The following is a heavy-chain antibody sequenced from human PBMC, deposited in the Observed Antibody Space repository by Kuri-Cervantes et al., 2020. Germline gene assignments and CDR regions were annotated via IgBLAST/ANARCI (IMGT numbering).Heavy chain of an antibody. Sequence: LSLTCAASGFTVSSNYMSWVRQAPGKGLEWVSVIYSGGSTYYADSVKDRFTISRDNSKNTLYLQMNSLRAEDTAVYYCTRGGGYLIFDYWGQGTLVTVSS. CDR3: TRGGGYLIFDY. CDR1: GFTVSSNY. V-gene: IGHV3-53*01. J-gene: IGHJ4*02. D-gene: IGHD5-12*01. CDR2: IYSGGST.